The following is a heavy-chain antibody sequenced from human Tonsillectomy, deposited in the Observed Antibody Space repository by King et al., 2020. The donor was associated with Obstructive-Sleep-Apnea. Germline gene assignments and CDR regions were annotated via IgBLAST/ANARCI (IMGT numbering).Heavy chain of an antibody. J-gene: IGHJ3*02. CDR2: IHYSGNT. D-gene: IGHD1-1*01. Sequence: QLQESGPGLVKPSETLSLTCTVSGGSVSSSGYYWGWIRQPPGKGLEWIGNIHYSGNTYYNASLRSRITISLDTSKNQFSLSLNSVTAADTAVYYCARAPHLYNSAFLDAFDIWGQGAMVTVSS. CDR1: GGSVSSSGYY. CDR3: ARAPHLYNSAFLDAFDI. V-gene: IGHV4-39*07.